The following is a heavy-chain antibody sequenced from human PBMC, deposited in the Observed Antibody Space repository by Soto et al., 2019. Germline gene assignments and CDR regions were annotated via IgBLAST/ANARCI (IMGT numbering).Heavy chain of an antibody. D-gene: IGHD3-22*01. CDR1: GIIFTDYG. CDR2: IWYDGSNK. J-gene: IGHJ4*02. Sequence: GGSLRLSCAVPGIIFTDYGMHWVRQAPGKGLEWVAVIWYDGSNKYYADSVKGRFTISRDNSKNTLYLQMNSLRAEDTAVYYCARDYYDSSGYYYVDYWGQGTLVTVSS. V-gene: IGHV3-33*01. CDR3: ARDYYDSSGYYYVDY.